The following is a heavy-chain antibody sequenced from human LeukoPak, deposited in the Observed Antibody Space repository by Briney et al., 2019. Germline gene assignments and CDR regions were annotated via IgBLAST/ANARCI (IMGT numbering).Heavy chain of an antibody. D-gene: IGHD6-19*01. V-gene: IGHV4-34*01. CDR3: EREVAVAKRGDSFDY. J-gene: IGHJ4*02. CDR1: GGSFSGYY. Sequence: PSETLSLTCAVYGGSFSGYYWSWIRQPPGKGLEWIGEINHGGSTNYNPSLKSRVTISVDTSKNQFSLKLSSVTATDTAVYYCEREVAVAKRGDSFDYCGQGTLVTVST. CDR2: INHGGST.